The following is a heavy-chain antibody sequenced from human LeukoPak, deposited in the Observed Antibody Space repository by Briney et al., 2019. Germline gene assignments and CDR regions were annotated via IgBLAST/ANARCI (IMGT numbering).Heavy chain of an antibody. CDR3: ARGRAGYGDYDLNWFDP. V-gene: IGHV3-21*01. Sequence: GGSLRLSCAASGFTFSRYSMNWVRQAPGKGLEWVSSISSSSSYIYYADSVKGRFTISRDNAKNSLYLQMNSLRAEDTAVYYCARGRAGYGDYDLNWFDPWGQGTLVTVSS. J-gene: IGHJ5*02. D-gene: IGHD4-17*01. CDR2: ISSSSSYI. CDR1: GFTFSRYS.